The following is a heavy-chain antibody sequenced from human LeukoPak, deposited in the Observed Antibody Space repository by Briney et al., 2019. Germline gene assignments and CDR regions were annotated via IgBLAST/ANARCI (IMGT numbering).Heavy chain of an antibody. CDR1: GFTFSSNA. J-gene: IGHJ4*02. CDR2: ISGGGGST. Sequence: GGSLRLSYAGSGFTFSSNAMSWVRQAPGKGLEWVSAISGGGGSTYYADSVKGRFTISRDDSKNTLYVQMNSLRAEDTAVYYCAKGLGSGWYLFEYWGQGTLVTVSS. V-gene: IGHV3-23*01. CDR3: AKGLGSGWYLFEY. D-gene: IGHD6-19*01.